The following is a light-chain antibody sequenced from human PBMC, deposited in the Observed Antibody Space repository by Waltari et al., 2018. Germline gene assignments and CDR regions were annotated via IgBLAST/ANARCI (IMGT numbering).Light chain of an antibody. Sequence: DIQMTQSPSTLSASVGDRVTITCRASQTISSRLAWYQQKPGKAPKLLIYKASSLESGVPSRFSGSGSGTEFTLTISSLQPDDFATYYCQQYNSYLTFGGGTKVEIK. CDR1: QTISSR. J-gene: IGKJ4*01. CDR3: QQYNSYLT. V-gene: IGKV1-5*03. CDR2: KAS.